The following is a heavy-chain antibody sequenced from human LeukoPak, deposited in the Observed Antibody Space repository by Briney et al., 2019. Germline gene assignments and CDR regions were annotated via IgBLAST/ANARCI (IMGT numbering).Heavy chain of an antibody. CDR1: GGSISSSSYY. J-gene: IGHJ5*02. V-gene: IGHV4-39*01. Sequence: SEXLSLTCTVSGGSISSSSYYWGWIRQPPGKGLEWLGSIYYSGSTYYNPSLKSRVTISVDTSKNQFSLKLSSVTAADTAVYYCARGRFLEWLLNNWFDPWGQGTLVTVSS. D-gene: IGHD3-3*01. CDR3: ARGRFLEWLLNNWFDP. CDR2: IYYSGST.